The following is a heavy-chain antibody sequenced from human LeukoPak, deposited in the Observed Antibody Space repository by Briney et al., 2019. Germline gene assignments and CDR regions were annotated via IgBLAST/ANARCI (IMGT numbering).Heavy chain of an antibody. J-gene: IGHJ4*02. CDR2: ISYDGSNK. D-gene: IGHD2-15*01. CDR1: GFTFGSYG. CDR3: AKERVVVADLDFDY. V-gene: IGHV3-30*18. Sequence: GGSLRLSCAASGFTFGSYGMHWVRQAPGKGLEWVAVISYDGSNKYYADSVKGRFTISRDNSKNTLYLQMNSLRAEDTAVYYCAKERVVVADLDFDYWGQGTLVTVSS.